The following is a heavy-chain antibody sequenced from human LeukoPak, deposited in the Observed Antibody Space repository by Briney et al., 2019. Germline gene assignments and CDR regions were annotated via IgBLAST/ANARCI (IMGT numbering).Heavy chain of an antibody. CDR1: GFTLSSYE. CDR2: IWNDGTNK. CDR3: ARDIVVVTSPGDY. D-gene: IGHD2-21*02. V-gene: IGHV3-33*08. J-gene: IGHJ4*02. Sequence: GSLRLSCAASGFTLSSYEMNWVRQAPGEGLEWVAVIWNDGTNKYYADSVKGRFTISRDNSKNTLYLQMNSLRAEDTAVYYCARDIVVVTSPGDYWGQGTLVTVSS.